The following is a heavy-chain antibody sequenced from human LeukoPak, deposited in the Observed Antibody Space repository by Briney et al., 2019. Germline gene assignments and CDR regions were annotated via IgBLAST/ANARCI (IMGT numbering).Heavy chain of an antibody. J-gene: IGHJ4*02. Sequence: GGSLRLSCAASGCTFSSYAMSWVRQAPGKGLEWVSAISGSGGSTYYADSEKGRFTISRDNSKNTLYLQMNSLRAEDTAVYYCAKDHSLLWFGELSTFDYWGQGTLVTVSS. D-gene: IGHD3-10*01. CDR2: ISGSGGST. V-gene: IGHV3-23*01. CDR1: GCTFSSYA. CDR3: AKDHSLLWFGELSTFDY.